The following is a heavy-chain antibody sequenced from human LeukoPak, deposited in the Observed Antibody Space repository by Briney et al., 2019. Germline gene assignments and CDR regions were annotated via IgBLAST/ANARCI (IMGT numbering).Heavy chain of an antibody. CDR3: ARSPHYDFWSGYYKPVYLDY. Sequence: ATVKVSCKASGYTFTSYGISWVRQAPGQGLEWMGWISAYNGNTNYAQKLQGRVTMTTDTSTSTAYMELSSLRSEDTAVYYCARSPHYDFWSGYYKPVYLDYWGQGTLVTVSS. CDR2: ISAYNGNT. CDR1: GYTFTSYG. D-gene: IGHD3-3*01. J-gene: IGHJ4*02. V-gene: IGHV1-18*01.